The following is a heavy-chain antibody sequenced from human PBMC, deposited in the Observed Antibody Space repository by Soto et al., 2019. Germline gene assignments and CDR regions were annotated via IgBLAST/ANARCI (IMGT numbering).Heavy chain of an antibody. Sequence: SGPTLVNPTQTLTLTCTFSGFSLNSNGEGVGWVRQPPGEALEWLALIYWDDDKRYNSSLKSRLTITKDTSKDQVVLTMTNMDPMDTATYFCAHSQRGPRDFWGPGILVTVSS. CDR3: AHSQRGPRDF. D-gene: IGHD5-12*01. CDR1: GFSLNSNGEG. V-gene: IGHV2-5*02. CDR2: IYWDDDK. J-gene: IGHJ4*02.